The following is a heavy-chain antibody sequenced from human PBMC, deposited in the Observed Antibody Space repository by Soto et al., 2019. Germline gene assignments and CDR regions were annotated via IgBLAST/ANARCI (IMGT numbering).Heavy chain of an antibody. CDR3: ASFTKIAVAGTNFDY. J-gene: IGHJ4*02. CDR1: GGYISSYC. CDR2: IYYSGST. D-gene: IGHD6-19*01. Sequence: SETLSLTSTVSGGYISSYCWSWIRQPPGKGLEWIGYIYYSGSTNYNPSLKSRVTISVDTSKNQFSLKLSSVTAADTAVYYCASFTKIAVAGTNFDYWGQGTLVTVSS. V-gene: IGHV4-59*01.